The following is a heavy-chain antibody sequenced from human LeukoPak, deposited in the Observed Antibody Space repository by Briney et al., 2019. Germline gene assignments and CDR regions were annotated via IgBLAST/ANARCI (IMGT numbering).Heavy chain of an antibody. CDR1: GGSISGYY. V-gene: IGHV4-59*01. Sequence: SETLSLTCTVSGGSISGYYGSWIRQPPGKGLEWIGHIYYSGSTNYNPSLKSRVTISEDTSKNQLSLKLSSVTAADTAVYYCARVTVAGLYFDSWDQGTLVTVSS. J-gene: IGHJ4*02. CDR2: IYYSGST. CDR3: ARVTVAGLYFDS. D-gene: IGHD6-19*01.